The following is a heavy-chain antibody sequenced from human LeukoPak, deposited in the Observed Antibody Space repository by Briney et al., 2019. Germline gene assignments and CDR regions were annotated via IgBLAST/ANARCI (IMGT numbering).Heavy chain of an antibody. D-gene: IGHD6-13*01. V-gene: IGHV1-69*13. CDR3: ARVITAAGTSFFDY. J-gene: IGHJ4*02. Sequence: SVKVSCKASGGTFSSYAISWVRQAPGQGLEWMGWINPNSGGTNYAQKFQGRVTITADESTSTAYMELSSLRSEDTAVYYCARVITAAGTSFFDYWGQGTLVTVSS. CDR2: INPNSGGT. CDR1: GGTFSSYA.